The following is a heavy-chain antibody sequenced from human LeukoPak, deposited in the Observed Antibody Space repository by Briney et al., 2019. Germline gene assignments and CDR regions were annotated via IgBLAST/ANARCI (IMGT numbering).Heavy chain of an antibody. CDR2: IYTSGST. Sequence: SETLSLTCTVSGGSISGYYWSWIRQPAGKGLEWIGRIYTSGSTNYNPSLKSRVTMSVDTSKNQFSLKLSSVTAADTAVYYCAREGVSGSYYYYYMDVWGKGTTVTISS. J-gene: IGHJ6*03. CDR1: GGSISGYY. D-gene: IGHD5-12*01. V-gene: IGHV4-4*07. CDR3: AREGVSGSYYYYYMDV.